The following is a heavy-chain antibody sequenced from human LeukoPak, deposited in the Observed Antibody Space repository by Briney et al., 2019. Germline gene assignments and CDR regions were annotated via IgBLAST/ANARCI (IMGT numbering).Heavy chain of an antibody. CDR2: MNPNSGNT. Sequence: ASVKVSCKASGYTFTSYDINWVRQATRQGLEWMGWMNPNSGNTGYAQKFQGRVTMTRNTSISTAYMELSSLRSEDTAVYYCARGLYYYDSSGYYFWFDPWGQGTLVTVSS. D-gene: IGHD3-22*01. CDR1: GYTFTSYD. V-gene: IGHV1-8*01. J-gene: IGHJ5*02. CDR3: ARGLYYYDSSGYYFWFDP.